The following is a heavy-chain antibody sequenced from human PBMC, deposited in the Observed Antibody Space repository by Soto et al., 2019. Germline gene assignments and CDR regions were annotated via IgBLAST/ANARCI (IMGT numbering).Heavy chain of an antibody. CDR1: SGSISSSNW. D-gene: IGHD4-17*01. Sequence: SETLSLTCAVSSGSISSSNWWSWVRQPPGKGLEWIGEIYHSGSTNYNPSLKSRVTISVDKSKNQFSLKLSSVTAADTAVYYCARVGDSSTVTTVHDAFDIWGQGTMVTVSS. CDR2: IYHSGST. J-gene: IGHJ3*02. V-gene: IGHV4-4*02. CDR3: ARVGDSSTVTTVHDAFDI.